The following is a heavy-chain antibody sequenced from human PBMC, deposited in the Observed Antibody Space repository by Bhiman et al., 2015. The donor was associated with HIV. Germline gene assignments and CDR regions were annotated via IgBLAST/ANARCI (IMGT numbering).Heavy chain of an antibody. D-gene: IGHD2/OR15-2a*01. CDR1: GFNFGGFS. CDR2: ISSSGTYI. V-gene: IGHV3-21*03. Sequence: EVQVVESWGEAWSRPGGSLRLSCSASGFNFGGFSFNWVRQAPGKGLEWVSSISSSGTYIFYADSVRGRFTISKDNANNLVFLQMDSLRADDTAVYYCAGWEKSFSYYFDYWGQGTPVTVSS. J-gene: IGHJ4*02. CDR3: AGWEKSFSYYFDY.